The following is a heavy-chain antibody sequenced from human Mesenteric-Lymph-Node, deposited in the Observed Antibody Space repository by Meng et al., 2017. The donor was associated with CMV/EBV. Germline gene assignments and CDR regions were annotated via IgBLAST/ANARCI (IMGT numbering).Heavy chain of an antibody. Sequence: ASVKVSCKASGYTFTGYYMHWVRQAPGQGLEWMGWINPNSGGTNYAQKFQGRVTMTRDTSISTAYMELSRLRSDDTAVYYCARVKMATITPGGVFFDYWGQGTLVTVSS. CDR3: ARVKMATITPGGVFFDY. CDR2: INPNSGGT. D-gene: IGHD5-24*01. V-gene: IGHV1-2*02. CDR1: GYTFTGYY. J-gene: IGHJ4*02.